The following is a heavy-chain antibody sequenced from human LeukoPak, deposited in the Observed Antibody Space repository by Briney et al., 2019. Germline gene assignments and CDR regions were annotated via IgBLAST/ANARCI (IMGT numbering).Heavy chain of an antibody. CDR3: ASGIAAAGTIGNWFDP. CDR2: INPNSGGT. Sequence: ASVKVSCKASGYTFTGYYMHWVRQAPGQGPEGMGRINPNSGGTNYAQKFQGRVTMTRDTSISTAYMELSRLRSDDTAVYYCASGIAAAGTIGNWFDPWGQGTLVTVSS. CDR1: GYTFTGYY. J-gene: IGHJ5*02. D-gene: IGHD6-13*01. V-gene: IGHV1-2*06.